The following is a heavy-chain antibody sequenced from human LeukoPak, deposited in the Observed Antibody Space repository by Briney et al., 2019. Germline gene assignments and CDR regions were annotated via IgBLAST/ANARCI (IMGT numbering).Heavy chain of an antibody. V-gene: IGHV4-4*07. CDR2: IYTSGST. Sequence: PSETLSLTCTVSGGSISSYYWSWIRQPAGKGLEWIGRIYTSGSTNYNPSLKSRVTIPVDKSKNQFSLKLSSVTAADTAVYYCARGEAVAARGYYFDYWGQGTLVTVSS. CDR1: GGSISSYY. CDR3: ARGEAVAARGYYFDY. D-gene: IGHD6-19*01. J-gene: IGHJ4*02.